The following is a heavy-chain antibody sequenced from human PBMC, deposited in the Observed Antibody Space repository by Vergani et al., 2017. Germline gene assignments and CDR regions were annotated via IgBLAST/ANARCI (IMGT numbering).Heavy chain of an antibody. V-gene: IGHV3-33*01. CDR3: VRDRYEGTSPYNGRLLGH. CDR1: GFTVTNYA. D-gene: IGHD1-1*01. J-gene: IGHJ4*02. CDR2: IWHDGGNK. Sequence: QVQLVESGGGVVQPGRSLRLSCVMSGFTVTNYAIFCVRQAPGKGLEWVSVIWHDGGNKHFADSVAGRFAISGDESKTTVYLEMTNLRAEDTALYYCVRDRYEGTSPYNGRLLGHWGQGTRVTVSS.